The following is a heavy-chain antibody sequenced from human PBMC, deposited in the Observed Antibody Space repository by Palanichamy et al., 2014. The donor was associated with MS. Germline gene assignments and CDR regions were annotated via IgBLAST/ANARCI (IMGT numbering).Heavy chain of an antibody. V-gene: IGHV3-30*18. D-gene: IGHD3-10*01. CDR2: ISYDGSKK. J-gene: IGHJ6*02. CDR3: AKDQKVRGNYGMDV. Sequence: QVQRGGVGGRTWSSLGRSLRLSCAASGFTFSNYGMHWVRQAPGKGLEWVAFISYDGSKKYYGDSVKGFTISRDNSENTLYLQMDSLRAEDTAVYYCAKDQKVRGNYGMDVWGQGTTVTVSS. CDR1: GFTFSNYG.